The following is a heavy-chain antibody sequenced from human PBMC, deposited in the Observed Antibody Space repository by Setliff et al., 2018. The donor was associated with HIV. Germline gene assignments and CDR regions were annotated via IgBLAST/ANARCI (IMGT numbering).Heavy chain of an antibody. J-gene: IGHJ1*01. CDR3: AQAQTSVSGSYYQYLQH. CDR2: LSGSGGST. V-gene: IGHV3-23*01. D-gene: IGHD3-10*01. Sequence: GGSLRLSCAASELTFSNYAMAWVRQAPGKGLEWVSSLSGSGGSTYYADSVKGRFTISRDNSKNTLYLRMNSLRAEDTAVYYCAQAQTSVSGSYYQYLQHWGQGTLVTVSS. CDR1: ELTFSNYA.